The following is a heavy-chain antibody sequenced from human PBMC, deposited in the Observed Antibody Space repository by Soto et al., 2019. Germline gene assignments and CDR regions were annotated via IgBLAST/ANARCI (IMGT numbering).Heavy chain of an antibody. CDR3: ARQRSPEGWFDP. CDR1: TMSFNPYG. J-gene: IGHJ5*02. V-gene: IGHV3-23*01. D-gene: IGHD3-10*01. CDR2: VTVTGGST. Sequence: EVEMLESGGGLVQPGGSLRLSCAAPTMSFNPYGVTWVRQAQGKGLEWVSTVTVTGGSTYYADSVKGRFTISRDRSNYTVSLLLNSLRVEDTAIYYCARQRSPEGWFDPWGQGTLVTVSS.